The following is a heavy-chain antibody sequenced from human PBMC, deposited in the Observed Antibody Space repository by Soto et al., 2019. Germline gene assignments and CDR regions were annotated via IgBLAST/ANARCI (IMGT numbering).Heavy chain of an antibody. CDR2: IIPIFGTA. CDR3: ARDYYDSSGYPNWFDP. CDR1: GGTFSSYA. V-gene: IGHV1-69*13. J-gene: IGHJ5*02. Sequence: SLKVSCKASGGTFSSYAISWVRQAPGQGLEWMGGIIPIFGTANYAQKFQGRVTITADESTSTAYMELSSLRSEDTAVYYCARDYYDSSGYPNWFDPWGQGTLVTVSS. D-gene: IGHD3-22*01.